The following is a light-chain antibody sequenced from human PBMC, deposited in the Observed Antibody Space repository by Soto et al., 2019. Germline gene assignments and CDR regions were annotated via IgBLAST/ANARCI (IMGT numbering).Light chain of an antibody. CDR3: QSYDRSLSGYV. V-gene: IGLV1-40*01. CDR1: SSNIGAGYD. CDR2: GNS. J-gene: IGLJ1*01. Sequence: QSVLTQPPSVSGAPGQRVTISCTGSSSNIGAGYDVHWYQQLPGTAPKLLIYGNSNRPSGVPDRFSGSNSGTSASLPITGLQAEDEADYSCQSYDRSLSGYVFGTGTKLTVL.